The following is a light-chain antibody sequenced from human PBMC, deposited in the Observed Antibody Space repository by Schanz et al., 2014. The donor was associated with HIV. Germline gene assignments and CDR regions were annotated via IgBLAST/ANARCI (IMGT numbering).Light chain of an antibody. J-gene: IGKJ1*01. CDR2: GAS. V-gene: IGKV3-15*01. Sequence: EIVMTQSPATLSVSPGERATLSCRASQSVTSNLAWYQQKPGQAPRLVIYGASTRATGIPARFSGSGSGTDFTLTISRVEPEDYAVYYCQQYGSLPWTFGQGTKVEVK. CDR3: QQYGSLPWT. CDR1: QSVTSN.